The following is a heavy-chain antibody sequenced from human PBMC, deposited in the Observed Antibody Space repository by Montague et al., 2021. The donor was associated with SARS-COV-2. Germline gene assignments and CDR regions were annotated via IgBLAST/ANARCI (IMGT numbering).Heavy chain of an antibody. CDR1: GGSISSGGYS. CDR2: IYHSGST. J-gene: IGHJ6*02. CDR3: ARGSMVRGGKVYYGVDV. V-gene: IGHV4-30-2*01. Sequence: IRSLTCAVSGGSISSGGYSWNWIRQPPGKGLEWIGYIYHSGSTDYNPSLKSRVTISLDSSKTQFSLNLTSVTAADTAVYYCARGSMVRGGKVYYGVDVWGQGTTVTVSS. D-gene: IGHD3-10*01.